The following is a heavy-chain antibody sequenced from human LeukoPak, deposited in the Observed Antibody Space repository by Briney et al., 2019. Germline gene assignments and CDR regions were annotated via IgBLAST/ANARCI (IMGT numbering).Heavy chain of an antibody. Sequence: SETLSLTCTVSGGSISSNYWSWIRQPPGKGLEWIGYIYDSGSTNYNPSLKSRVTISLDTSKNHFSLKLSSVTAADTAVYYCARERSWTHDYGSGIDYYYMGVWGKGTTVTVSS. CDR2: IYDSGST. V-gene: IGHV4-59*01. J-gene: IGHJ6*03. CDR1: GGSISSNY. CDR3: ARERSWTHDYGSGIDYYYMGV. D-gene: IGHD3-10*01.